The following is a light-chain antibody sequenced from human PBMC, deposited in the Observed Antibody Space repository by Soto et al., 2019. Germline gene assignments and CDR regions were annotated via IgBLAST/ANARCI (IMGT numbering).Light chain of an antibody. CDR1: QSLLHSNGYNY. Sequence: DIVMTQSPLSLPVTPGEPASISCRSSQSLLHSNGYNYLDWYLQKPVQSPQLLIYLGSNRASGVHDRFSGSGSGTDFTLKISRVEAEDVGVYYCMQALQTPTFGPGTKVDLK. CDR2: LGS. V-gene: IGKV2-28*01. J-gene: IGKJ3*01. CDR3: MQALQTPT.